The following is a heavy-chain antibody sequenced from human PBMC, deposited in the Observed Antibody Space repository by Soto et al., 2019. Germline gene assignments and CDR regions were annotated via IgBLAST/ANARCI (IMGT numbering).Heavy chain of an antibody. CDR3: AADRGYL. Sequence: QMQLVQSGPEVKKPGTSVKVSCKASGFTFTSSSVQWVRLVRGQGLEWMGWIVVGTGDTKYAQKFQERVTFNRDISTSTAYMEVSSLRSEDTAMYYCAADRGYLWGQGTLVTVSS. D-gene: IGHD3-10*01. CDR1: GFTFTSSS. V-gene: IGHV1-58*01. J-gene: IGHJ5*02. CDR2: IVVGTGDT.